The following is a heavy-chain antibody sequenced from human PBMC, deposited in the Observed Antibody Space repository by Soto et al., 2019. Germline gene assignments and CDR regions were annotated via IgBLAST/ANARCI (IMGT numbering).Heavy chain of an antibody. D-gene: IGHD1-1*01. CDR1: GGSITSSSFY. J-gene: IGHJ4*02. CDR2: IYYSGST. V-gene: IGHV4-39*07. CDR3: ATFWTDFDY. Sequence: SETLSLTCTVSGGSITSSSFYWGWIRQPPGKGLEWIGTIYYSGSTYCNPSLKSRVTISVDTSKNQFSLKLSSVTAADTAVYYCATFWTDFDYWGQGTLVTVSS.